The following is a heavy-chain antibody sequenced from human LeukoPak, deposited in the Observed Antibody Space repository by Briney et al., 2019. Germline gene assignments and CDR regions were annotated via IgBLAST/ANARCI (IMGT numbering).Heavy chain of an antibody. CDR1: GYTFTSYA. Sequence: ASVKVSCKASGYTFTSYAMHWVRQAPGQRLEWMGWINAGNGNTKYSQEFQGRVTITRDTSASTAYMELRSLRSDDTAVYYCAREMGYNSDAFDIWGQGTMVTVSS. J-gene: IGHJ3*02. CDR3: AREMGYNSDAFDI. CDR2: INAGNGNT. V-gene: IGHV1-3*01. D-gene: IGHD5-24*01.